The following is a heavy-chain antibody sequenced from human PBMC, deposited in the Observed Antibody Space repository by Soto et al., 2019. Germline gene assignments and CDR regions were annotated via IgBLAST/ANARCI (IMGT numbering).Heavy chain of an antibody. D-gene: IGHD1-20*01. V-gene: IGHV1-46*01. Sequence: ASVKVSCKASGYDFTDHYIHWVRQAPGQGLEWMGIISPDGGSTRYSQQFQARITMTRDTSTSTVYMELSSLRSEDTAVYYCARAPRGGGSTVITSAQSYYWRQRTRGTVAS. CDR1: GYDFTDHY. J-gene: IGHJ4*02. CDR3: ARAPRGGGSTVITSAQSYY. CDR2: ISPDGGST.